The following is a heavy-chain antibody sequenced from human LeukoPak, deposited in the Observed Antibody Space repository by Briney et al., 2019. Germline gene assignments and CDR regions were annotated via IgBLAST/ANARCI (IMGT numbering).Heavy chain of an antibody. Sequence: PSETLSLTCTVSGGSISSSSYYWGWIRQPPGKGLEWIGGIYYSGSTYYNPSLKSRVTISVDTSKNQFSLKLSSVTAADTAVYYCARSYSGYAPDYWGQGTLVTVSS. D-gene: IGHD5-12*01. CDR1: GGSISSSSYY. J-gene: IGHJ4*02. V-gene: IGHV4-39*01. CDR2: IYYSGST. CDR3: ARSYSGYAPDY.